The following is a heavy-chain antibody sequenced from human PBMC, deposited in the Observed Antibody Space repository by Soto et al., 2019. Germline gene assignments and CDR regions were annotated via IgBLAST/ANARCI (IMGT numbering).Heavy chain of an antibody. CDR2: ISYDGSNK. J-gene: IGHJ4*02. Sequence: QVQLVESGGGVVQPGRSLRLSCAASGFTFSSYAMHWVRQATGKGLEWVAVISYDGSNKYYADSVKGRFTISGDNSKNTLYLQMNSLRAEDTAVYYCGRSRIAVAAPFDYWGQGTLVTVSS. CDR1: GFTFSSYA. D-gene: IGHD6-19*01. CDR3: GRSRIAVAAPFDY. V-gene: IGHV3-30-3*01.